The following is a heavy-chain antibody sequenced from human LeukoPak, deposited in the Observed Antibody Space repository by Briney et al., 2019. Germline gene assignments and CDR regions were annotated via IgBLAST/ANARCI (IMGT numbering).Heavy chain of an antibody. CDR2: ISGDGSSI. J-gene: IGHJ4*02. CDR1: GFTFRNYY. CDR3: ARYSGSYYYPPAWDL. Sequence: GGSLRLSCVASGFTFRNYYMHWVRQVPGKGLVWVSRISGDGSSIFYADSVKGRFTISRDNAKNSLYVQMNSLRADDTAVYYCARYSGSYYYPPAWDLWGQGTLVTVSS. V-gene: IGHV3-74*01. D-gene: IGHD1-26*01.